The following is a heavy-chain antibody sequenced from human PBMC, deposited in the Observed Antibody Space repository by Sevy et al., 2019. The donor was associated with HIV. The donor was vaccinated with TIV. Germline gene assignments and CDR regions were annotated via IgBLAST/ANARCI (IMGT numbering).Heavy chain of an antibody. CDR3: AREGDLRYFDF. D-gene: IGHD3-10*01. V-gene: IGHV3-11*01. Sequence: GGSLRLSCAASGFTFKDYYMNWIRQAPGKGLEWVSYISDGGTTIYYADSVKGRFIISRDNAKNSMYLQMNSLRAEDTAVYYCAREGDLRYFDFWGRGTLVTVSS. CDR2: ISDGGTTI. J-gene: IGHJ2*01. CDR1: GFTFKDYY.